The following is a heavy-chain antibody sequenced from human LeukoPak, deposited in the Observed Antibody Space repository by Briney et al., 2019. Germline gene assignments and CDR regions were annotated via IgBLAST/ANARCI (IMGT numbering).Heavy chain of an antibody. CDR2: MKEDGSDI. Sequence: GGSLRLSCMGTGFTFSSYAMHWVRQAPGKGLEWVAKMKEDGSDIHYVDSVKGRFTICRDNAKNSLCLQMSSLRVEDTAVYYCARGGARYLDSWGQGILVTVSS. D-gene: IGHD3-9*01. V-gene: IGHV3-7*01. CDR1: GFTFSSYA. CDR3: ARGGARYLDS. J-gene: IGHJ4*02.